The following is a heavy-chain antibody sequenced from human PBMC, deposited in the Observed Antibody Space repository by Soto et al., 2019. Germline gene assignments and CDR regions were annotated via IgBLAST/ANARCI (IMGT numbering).Heavy chain of an antibody. CDR3: ASTAQGKRFLEWSLNYYMDV. V-gene: IGHV4-39*01. CDR2: IYYSGST. CDR1: GGSISSSSYY. Sequence: TSETLSLTCTVSGGSISSSSYYWGWIRQPPGKRLERIGSIYYSGSTYYNTSLKSRVTISVDTSKNQFSLKLSSVTAADTAVYYFASTAQGKRFLEWSLNYYMDVWGKGTTVTVSS. J-gene: IGHJ6*03. D-gene: IGHD3-3*01.